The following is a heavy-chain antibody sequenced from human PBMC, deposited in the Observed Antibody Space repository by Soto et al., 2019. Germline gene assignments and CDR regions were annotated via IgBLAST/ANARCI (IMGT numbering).Heavy chain of an antibody. CDR3: ARGDRAWELDY. D-gene: IGHD1-1*01. Sequence: QVQLVQSGAEVKKPGSSVKVSCKASGGTFSRYTISWVRQAPGQGLEWMGRISPILGIANYAQKFQGRVTITADKSTSTAYMELSSLRSEDTAVYYCARGDRAWELDYWGQGTLVTVSS. V-gene: IGHV1-69*02. CDR2: ISPILGIA. J-gene: IGHJ4*02. CDR1: GGTFSRYT.